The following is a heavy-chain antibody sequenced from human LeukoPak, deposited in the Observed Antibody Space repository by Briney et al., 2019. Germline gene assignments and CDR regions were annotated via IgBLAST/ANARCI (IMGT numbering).Heavy chain of an antibody. J-gene: IGHJ6*02. CDR1: GFTFSDYY. CDR2: SSSSGSTI. CDR3: AREKMIAVAADYYYYGMDV. Sequence: IPGGSLRLSCAASGFTFSDYYMSWIRQAPGKGLEWVSYSSSSGSTIYYADSVKGRFTISRDNAKNSLYLQMNSLRAEDTAVYYCAREKMIAVAADYYYYGMDVWGQGTTVTVSS. D-gene: IGHD6-19*01. V-gene: IGHV3-11*01.